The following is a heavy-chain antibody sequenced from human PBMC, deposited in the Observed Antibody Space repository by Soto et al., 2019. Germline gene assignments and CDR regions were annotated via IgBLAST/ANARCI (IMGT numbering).Heavy chain of an antibody. D-gene: IGHD1-26*01. CDR3: ASKSGSYALDY. V-gene: IGHV4-34*01. CDR1: GGSFSGYY. J-gene: IGHJ4*02. CDR2: INHSGST. Sequence: LSLTCAVYGGSFSGYYWSWIRQPPGKGLEWIGEINHSGSTNYNPSLKSRVTISVDTSKNQFSLKLSSVTAADTAVYYCASKSGSYALDYWGQGTLVTVSA.